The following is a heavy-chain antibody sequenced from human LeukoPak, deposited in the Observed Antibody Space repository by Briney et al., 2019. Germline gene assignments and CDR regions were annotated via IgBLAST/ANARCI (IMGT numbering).Heavy chain of an antibody. D-gene: IGHD5-18*01. J-gene: IGHJ4*02. CDR3: AIPGYSYGPPHRFYFDY. CDR1: GYTFTSYD. CDR2: IIPIFGTA. Sequence: ASVKVSCKASGYTFTSYDISWVRQAPGQGLEWMGGIIPIFGTANYAQKFQGRVTITTDESTSTAYMELSSLRSEDTAVYYCAIPGYSYGPPHRFYFDYWGQGTLVTVSS. V-gene: IGHV1-69*05.